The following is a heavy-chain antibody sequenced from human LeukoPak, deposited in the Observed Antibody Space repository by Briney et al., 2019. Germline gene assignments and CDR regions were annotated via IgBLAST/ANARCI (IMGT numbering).Heavy chain of an antibody. J-gene: IGHJ6*02. Sequence: GGSLRLSCAASGFTFSSYAMSWVRQAPGKGLEWVSAISGSGGSIYYADSVKGRFTISRDNSKNTLFLQMNSLRAEDTAVYYCATGVNIYYYYGMDVWGQGTTVTVSS. CDR2: ISGSGGSI. CDR3: ATGVNIYYYYGMDV. D-gene: IGHD1/OR15-1a*01. CDR1: GFTFSSYA. V-gene: IGHV3-23*01.